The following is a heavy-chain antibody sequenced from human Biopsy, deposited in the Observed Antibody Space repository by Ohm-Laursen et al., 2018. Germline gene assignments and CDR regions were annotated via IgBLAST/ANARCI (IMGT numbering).Heavy chain of an antibody. J-gene: IGHJ6*02. D-gene: IGHD2-21*01. V-gene: IGHV2-70*16. CDR1: GFSVNTRGMS. CDR3: ARIPIPIFSAALVYRHRRHLQGLDV. Sequence: ATQTLTLTFTLSGFSVNTRGMSVTWIRQPPGKALEWLARIDWDDAKFYRASLKSRLTISKGTSGNHVVLTLSDVDPVDTGTYYCARIPIPIFSAALVYRHRRHLQGLDVWGQGTTVIVSS. CDR2: IDWDDAK.